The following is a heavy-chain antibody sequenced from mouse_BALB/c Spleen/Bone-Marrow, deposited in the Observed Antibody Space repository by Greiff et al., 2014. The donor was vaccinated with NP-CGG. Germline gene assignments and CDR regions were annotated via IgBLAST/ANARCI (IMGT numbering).Heavy chain of an antibody. D-gene: IGHD2-4*01. CDR1: GFTFSDYY. J-gene: IGHJ3*01. V-gene: IGHV5-12*02. CDR3: ARHNYDETWFAY. Sequence: EVMLVESGGGLVQPGGSLKLSCATPGFTFSDYYMYWVRQTPEKRLEWVAYISNGGGSTYYPDTVKGRFTISRDNAKNTLYLQMSRLKSEDTAMYYCARHNYDETWFAYWGQGTLVTVSA. CDR2: ISNGGGST.